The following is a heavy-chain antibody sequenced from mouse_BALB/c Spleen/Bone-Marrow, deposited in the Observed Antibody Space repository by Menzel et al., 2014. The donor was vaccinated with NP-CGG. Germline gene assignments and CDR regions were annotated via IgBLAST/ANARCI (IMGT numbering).Heavy chain of an antibody. CDR2: ILPGSGST. V-gene: IGHV1-9*01. CDR3: ARRGYDGAY. D-gene: IGHD2-14*01. CDR1: GYTFSSYW. Sequence: VQLVESGAELMKPGASVKISCKATGYTFSSYWIEWVKQRPGHGLEWIGEILPGSGSTNYNEKFKGKATFTADTSSNSTYMPLSSPAYEASAVYYRARRGYDGAYWGQGTLVTVSA. J-gene: IGHJ3*01.